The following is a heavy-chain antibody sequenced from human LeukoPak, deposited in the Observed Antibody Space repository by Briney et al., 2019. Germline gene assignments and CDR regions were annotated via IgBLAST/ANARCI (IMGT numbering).Heavy chain of an antibody. CDR3: ARALQRLNLFKSDAFDI. Sequence: ASVKIPCKVSGYTFTGYYMHWVRQAPGQGLEWMGRINPNSGGTNYAQKFQGRVTMTRDTSISTAYMELSRLKSDDTAVYYCARALQRLNLFKSDAFDIWGQGTMVTVSS. D-gene: IGHD5-12*01. V-gene: IGHV1-2*06. CDR1: GYTFTGYY. CDR2: INPNSGGT. J-gene: IGHJ3*02.